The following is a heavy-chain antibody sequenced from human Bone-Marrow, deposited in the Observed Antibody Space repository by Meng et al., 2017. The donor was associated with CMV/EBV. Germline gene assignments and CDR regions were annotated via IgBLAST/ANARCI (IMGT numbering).Heavy chain of an antibody. V-gene: IGHV3-21*01. CDR3: ARGRRVTRYRGNYFDY. CDR1: GFTFSSYS. D-gene: IGHD4-11*01. CDR2: ISSSSSYI. Sequence: GGSLRLSCAASGFTFSSYSMNWVRQAPGKGLEWVSSISSSSSYIYYADSVKGRFTISRDNAKNSLYLQMNSLRAEDTAVYYCARGRRVTRYRGNYFDYWGQGTLVTVSS. J-gene: IGHJ4*02.